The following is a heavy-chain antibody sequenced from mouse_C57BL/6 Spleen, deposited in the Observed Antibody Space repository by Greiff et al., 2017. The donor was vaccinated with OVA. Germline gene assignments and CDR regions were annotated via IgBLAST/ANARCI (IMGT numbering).Heavy chain of an antibody. J-gene: IGHJ4*01. CDR1: GYAFSSSW. CDR3: ARSKDYGSSYYAMDY. V-gene: IGHV1-82*01. CDR2: IYPGDGDT. D-gene: IGHD1-1*01. Sequence: QVQLQQSGPELVKPGASVKISCKASGYAFSSSWMNWVKQRPGKGLEWIGRIYPGDGDTNYNGKFKGKATLTADKSSSTAYMQLSSLTSEDSAVYFCARSKDYGSSYYAMDYWGQGTSVTVSS.